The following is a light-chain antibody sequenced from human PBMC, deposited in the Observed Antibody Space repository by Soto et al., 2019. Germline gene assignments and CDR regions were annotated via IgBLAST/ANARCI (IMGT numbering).Light chain of an antibody. CDR2: GVS. CDR3: SSNTISSALHV. CDR1: ISDFVVYDY. V-gene: IGLV2-14*01. J-gene: IGLJ1*01. Sequence: QSVLTQPASVSGSPGQSISISCTGTISDFVVYDYVSWYQQHPGKAHKLMIYGVSNRPSGVSNRFSGSKSGNTASLTISGLQADDEAVHYFSSNTISSALHVFGTGSKGPV.